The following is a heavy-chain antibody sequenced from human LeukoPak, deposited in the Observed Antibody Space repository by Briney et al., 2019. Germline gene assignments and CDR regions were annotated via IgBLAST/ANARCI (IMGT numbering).Heavy chain of an antibody. CDR1: GGPISSDY. Sequence: SETLSLTCTVSGGPISSDYWSWIRQPAGKGLEWIGHIYTSGSTNYNPSLKSRVTISVDKSKNQFSLKLSFVTAADTAVYYCAAFLSGTYWYFDYWGQGALVTVSS. V-gene: IGHV4-4*07. CDR3: AAFLSGTYWYFDY. J-gene: IGHJ4*02. D-gene: IGHD1-26*01. CDR2: IYTSGST.